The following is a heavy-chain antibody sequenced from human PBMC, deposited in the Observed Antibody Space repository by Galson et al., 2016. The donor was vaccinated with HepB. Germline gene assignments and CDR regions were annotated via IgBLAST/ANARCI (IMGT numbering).Heavy chain of an antibody. D-gene: IGHD5-18*01. Sequence: SVKVSCKVSGYTLTELSMHWVRQAPGQGLEWMGWIDPNGGGANYTQRFQGRVTMTRDTSIITAYMELRRLTSDDAAVYYCAIGYGAETPGDAFDIWGRGTVVTVSS. CDR2: IDPNGGGA. J-gene: IGHJ3*02. CDR3: AIGYGAETPGDAFDI. CDR1: GYTLTELS. V-gene: IGHV1-2*02.